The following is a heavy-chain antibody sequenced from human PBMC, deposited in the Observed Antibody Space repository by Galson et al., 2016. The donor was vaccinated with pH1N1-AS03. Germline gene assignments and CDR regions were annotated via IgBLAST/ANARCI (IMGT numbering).Heavy chain of an antibody. Sequence: SETLSLTCNVSDASVGSSRFFWGWVRQSPGKGLEWIGSVFYSGMTYYNPSHKSRISISVDTSTNQFSLTLSSLTAADADHTAVYFCVRHVPLGYCISTDCPLSQNYHYYMDVWGKGTTVIVSS. D-gene: IGHD1-26*01. CDR2: VFYSGMT. CDR1: DASVGSSRFF. V-gene: IGHV4-39*07. CDR3: VRHVPLGYCISTDCPLSQNYHYYMDV. J-gene: IGHJ6*03.